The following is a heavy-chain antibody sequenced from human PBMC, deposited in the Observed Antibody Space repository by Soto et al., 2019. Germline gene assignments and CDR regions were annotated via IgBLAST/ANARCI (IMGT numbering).Heavy chain of an antibody. D-gene: IGHD2-2*01. J-gene: IGHJ6*02. V-gene: IGHV1-18*01. CDR1: GYTFTSYG. CDR2: ISAYNGNT. Sequence: ASVKVSCKASGYTFTSYGISWVRQAPGQGLEWMGWISAYNGNTNYAQKFQGRVTITADKSTSTAYMELSSLRSEDTAVYYCARVCSSTSCYANPGYYYGMDVWGQGTTVTVSS. CDR3: ARVCSSTSCYANPGYYYGMDV.